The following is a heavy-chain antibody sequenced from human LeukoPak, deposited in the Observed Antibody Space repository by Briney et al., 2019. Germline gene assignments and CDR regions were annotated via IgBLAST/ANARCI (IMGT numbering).Heavy chain of an antibody. Sequence: GGSLKISCKGSGYSFTSYWIGWVRQMPGKGLEWMGIIYPGDSDTRYSPSFQGQVTTSADKSISTAYLQWSSLKASDTAMYYCAREKIGTGTVLGKDYYYMDVWGKGTTVTVSS. V-gene: IGHV5-51*01. J-gene: IGHJ6*03. D-gene: IGHD3-16*01. CDR3: AREKIGTGTVLGKDYYYMDV. CDR2: IYPGDSDT. CDR1: GYSFTSYW.